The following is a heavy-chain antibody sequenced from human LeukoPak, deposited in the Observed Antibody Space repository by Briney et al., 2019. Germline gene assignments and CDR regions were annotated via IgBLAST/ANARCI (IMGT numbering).Heavy chain of an antibody. CDR1: GFTFSSYS. J-gene: IGHJ4*02. D-gene: IGHD6-19*01. CDR3: ARDFPHSSGWFLFDY. CDR2: ISSSSSYI. V-gene: IGHV3-21*01. Sequence: SGGSLRLSCAASGFTFSSYSMNWVRQAPGKGLEWVSSISSSSSYIYYADSVKGRFTISRDNAKNSLYLQMNSLRAEDTAVYYCARDFPHSSGWFLFDYWGQGTLVTVSS.